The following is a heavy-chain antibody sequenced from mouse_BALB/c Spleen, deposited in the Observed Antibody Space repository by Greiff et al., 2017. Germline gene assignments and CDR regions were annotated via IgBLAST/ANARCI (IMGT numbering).Heavy chain of an antibody. CDR2: IDPETGGT. J-gene: IGHJ2*01. V-gene: IGHV1-15*01. D-gene: IGHD1-1*01. Sequence: VQLQQSGAELVRPGASVTLSCKASGYTFTDYEMHWVKQTPVHGLEWIGAIDPETGGTAYNQKFKGKATLTADKSSSTAYMELRSLTSEDSAVYYCTRGYYGSRGDYWGQGTTLTVSS. CDR1: GYTFTDYE. CDR3: TRGYYGSRGDY.